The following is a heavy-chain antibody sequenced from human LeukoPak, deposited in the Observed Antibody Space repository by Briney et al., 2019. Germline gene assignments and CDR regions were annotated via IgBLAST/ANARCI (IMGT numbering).Heavy chain of an antibody. V-gene: IGHV4-39*07. CDR2: IYYSGST. Sequence: SEALSLTCTVSGGSISSSSYYWGWIRQPPGKGLEWIGSIYYSGSTYYNPSLKSRVTISVDTSKNQFSLKLSSVTAADTAVYYCARESNYHGAGTGWFDPWGQGTLVTVSS. CDR3: ARESNYHGAGTGWFDP. J-gene: IGHJ5*02. D-gene: IGHD3-10*01. CDR1: GGSISSSSYY.